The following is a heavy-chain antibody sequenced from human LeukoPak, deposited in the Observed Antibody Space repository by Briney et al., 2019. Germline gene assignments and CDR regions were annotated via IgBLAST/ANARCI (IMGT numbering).Heavy chain of an antibody. Sequence: PGGSLRLSCAASGFTFDDYAMHWVRQAPGKGLEWVSGISWNSGSIGYADSVKGRFTISRDNSKNTLYLQMNSLRVDDTAVYYCATGAYYADWGQGTLVTVSS. D-gene: IGHD3-3*01. CDR2: ISWNSGSI. V-gene: IGHV3-9*01. CDR1: GFTFDDYA. J-gene: IGHJ1*01. CDR3: ATGAYYAD.